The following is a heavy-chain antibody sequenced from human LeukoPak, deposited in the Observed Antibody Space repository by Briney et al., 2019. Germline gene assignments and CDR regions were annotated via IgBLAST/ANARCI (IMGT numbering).Heavy chain of an antibody. CDR3: ARGSNFKRLGYCSSTSCYTNWFDP. D-gene: IGHD2-2*02. V-gene: IGHV4-34*01. J-gene: IGHJ5*02. Sequence: KPSETLSLTCAVYGGSFSGYYWSWIRQPPGKGLEWIGEINHSGSTNYNPSLKSRVTISVDTSKNQFSLKLSSVTAADTAVYYCARGSNFKRLGYCSSTSCYTNWFDPWGQGTLVTVSS. CDR2: INHSGST. CDR1: GGSFSGYY.